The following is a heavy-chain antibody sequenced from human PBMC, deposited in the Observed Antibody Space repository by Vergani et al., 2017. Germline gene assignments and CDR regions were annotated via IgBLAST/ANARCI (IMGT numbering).Heavy chain of an antibody. V-gene: IGHV1-46*03. CDR2: INPSGGST. J-gene: IGHJ6*02. CDR1: GYTFTSYY. CDR3: ARDGQVSPYIGGMDV. D-gene: IGHD2-15*01. Sequence: QVQVVQSGAEVKKPGASVKVSCKASGYTFTSYYMHWVRQAPGQGLEWMGIINPSGGSTTYAQKFQGRVTMTRDTSTSTVYIELSSLRSEDTAVYYCARDGQVSPYIGGMDVWGQGTTGTVSS.